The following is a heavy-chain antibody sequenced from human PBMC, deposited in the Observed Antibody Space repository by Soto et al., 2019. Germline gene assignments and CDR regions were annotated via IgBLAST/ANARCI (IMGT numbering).Heavy chain of an antibody. CDR3: ARGGNIWSYRSYFDF. CDR1: GFTFSSYA. J-gene: IGHJ4*02. CDR2: ISYDGSNK. V-gene: IGHV3-30-3*01. Sequence: PGGSLRLSCAASGFTFSSYAMHWVRQAPGKGLEWVAVISYDGSNKYYADSVKGRFTISRDNSKNTLYLQMNSLRAEDTAVYYCARGGNIWSYRSYFDFWGQGTLVTVSS. D-gene: IGHD1-7*01.